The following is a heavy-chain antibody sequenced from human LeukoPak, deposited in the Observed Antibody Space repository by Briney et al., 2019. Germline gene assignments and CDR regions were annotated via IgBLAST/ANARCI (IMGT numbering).Heavy chain of an antibody. V-gene: IGHV3-30-3*01. J-gene: IGHJ3*02. CDR2: ISYDGSNK. D-gene: IGHD6-19*01. CDR1: GFTFSSYA. CDR3: ARHSAKVEQWLVPAFDI. Sequence: GGSLRLSCAASGFTFSSYAMHWVRQAPGKGLEWVAVISYDGSNKYYADSVKGRFTISRDNSKNTLYLQMNSLRAEDTAVYYCARHSAKVEQWLVPAFDIWGQGTMVTVSS.